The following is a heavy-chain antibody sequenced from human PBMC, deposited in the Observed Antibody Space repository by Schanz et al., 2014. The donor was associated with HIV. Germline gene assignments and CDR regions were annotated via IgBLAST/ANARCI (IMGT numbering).Heavy chain of an antibody. V-gene: IGHV3-23*04. J-gene: IGHJ4*02. CDR3: AKAKGSYSATTFYFDF. D-gene: IGHD1-26*01. Sequence: VQLVESGGGVVQPGRSLRVSCAASGFTFTNHALSWVRQAPGRGPEWVSTVIGSGVRTIYADSVKGRFTISRDNSKNTLSLHMNSLRVEDTAVYYCAKAKGSYSATTFYFDFWGQGTLVTVSS. CDR2: VIGSGVRT. CDR1: GFTFTNHA.